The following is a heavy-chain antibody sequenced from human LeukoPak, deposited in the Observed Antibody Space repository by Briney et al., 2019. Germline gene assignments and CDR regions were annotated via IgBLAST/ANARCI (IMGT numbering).Heavy chain of an antibody. CDR3: ARAAGHYFDY. J-gene: IGHJ4*02. D-gene: IGHD3-10*01. V-gene: IGHV3-21*01. CDR1: GFSFKSYS. CDR2: ITSTSSDL. Sequence: GGSLRLSCAAAGFSFKSYSMNWVRQAPGKGLEWVSFITSTSSDLFYADSVKGRFTVSRDNARNPLYLQMNNLRAEDTAVYYCARAAGHYFDYWGQGSLVTVSS.